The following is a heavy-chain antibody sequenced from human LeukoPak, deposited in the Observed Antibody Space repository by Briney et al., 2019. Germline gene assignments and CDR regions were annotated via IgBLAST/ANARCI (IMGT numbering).Heavy chain of an antibody. J-gene: IGHJ4*02. CDR2: ISSSSSYI. CDR3: AKDKQGDYFDY. Sequence: GGSLRLSCAASGFTFSSYSMNWVRQAPGKGLQWVSSISSSSSYIYYADSVKGRFTISRDNSKNTLYLQMNSLRAEDTAVYYCAKDKQGDYFDYWGQGTLVTVSS. CDR1: GFTFSSYS. V-gene: IGHV3-21*01. D-gene: IGHD6-13*01.